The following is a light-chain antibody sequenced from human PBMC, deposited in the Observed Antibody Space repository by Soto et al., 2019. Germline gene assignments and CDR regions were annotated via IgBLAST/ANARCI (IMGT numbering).Light chain of an antibody. Sequence: EIALTQSPDTLSLSPGERATLSCRASQSVSSALLAWYQQKPGQAPRLLIYRASTRATGIPDRFTGSGSGTDFTLPSSRLEPEDFEVYYCQQYESSPLTFGGGTKVEIK. CDR1: QSVSSAL. CDR3: QQYESSPLT. CDR2: RAS. J-gene: IGKJ4*01. V-gene: IGKV3-20*01.